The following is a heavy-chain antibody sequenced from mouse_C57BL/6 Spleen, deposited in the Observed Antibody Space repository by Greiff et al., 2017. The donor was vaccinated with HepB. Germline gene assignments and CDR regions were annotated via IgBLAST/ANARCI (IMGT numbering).Heavy chain of an antibody. Sequence: QVQLQQPGAELVKPGASVKMSCKASGYTFTSYWITWVKQRPGQGLEWIGDIYPGSGSTNYNEKFKSKATLTVDTSSSTAYMQLSSLTYEDSAVYYCARWYYGSSYDAMDYWGQGTSVTVSS. D-gene: IGHD1-1*01. J-gene: IGHJ4*01. V-gene: IGHV1-55*01. CDR2: IYPGSGST. CDR1: GYTFTSYW. CDR3: ARWYYGSSYDAMDY.